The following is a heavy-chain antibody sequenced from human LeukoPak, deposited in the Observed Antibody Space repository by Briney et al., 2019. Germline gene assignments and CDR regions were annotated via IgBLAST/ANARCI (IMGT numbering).Heavy chain of an antibody. V-gene: IGHV4-59*01. CDR1: GGSISSYY. CDR2: IYYSGST. Sequence: PSETLSLTCTVSGGSISSYYWSWIRQPPGKGLEWIGYIYYSGSTNYNPSLKSRVTISVDTSKNQFSLKLSPVTAADTAVYYCARGIDGYKNWFDPWGQGTLVTVSS. D-gene: IGHD5-24*01. CDR3: ARGIDGYKNWFDP. J-gene: IGHJ5*02.